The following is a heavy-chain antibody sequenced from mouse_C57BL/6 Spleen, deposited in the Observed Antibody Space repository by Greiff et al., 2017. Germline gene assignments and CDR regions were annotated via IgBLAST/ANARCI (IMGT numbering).Heavy chain of an antibody. V-gene: IGHV1-59*01. D-gene: IGHD1-1*01. CDR3: ARRSSPYYYAMDD. CDR2: IDPSDSYT. Sequence: QVHVKQPGAELVRPGTSVKLSCKASGYTFTSYWMHWVKQRPGQGLEWIGVIDPSDSYTNYNQKFKDKATLTVDTSSSTAYMQLSSLTSEDAAVYYCARRSSPYYYAMDDWGQGTSVTVSS. J-gene: IGHJ4*01. CDR1: GYTFTSYW.